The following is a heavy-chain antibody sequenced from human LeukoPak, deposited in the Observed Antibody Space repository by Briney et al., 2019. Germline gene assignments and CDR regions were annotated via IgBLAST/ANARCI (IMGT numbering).Heavy chain of an antibody. Sequence: GGSLRLSCAASGFTFSDYYMSWIRQAPGKGLEWVSYISSSGSTIYYADSVKGRFTISRDNAKNSLYLQMNSLRAEDTAVYYCARDRQMATITLNFDYWGQGILVTVSS. V-gene: IGHV3-11*01. CDR2: ISSSGSTI. J-gene: IGHJ4*02. CDR3: ARDRQMATITLNFDY. CDR1: GFTFSDYY. D-gene: IGHD5-24*01.